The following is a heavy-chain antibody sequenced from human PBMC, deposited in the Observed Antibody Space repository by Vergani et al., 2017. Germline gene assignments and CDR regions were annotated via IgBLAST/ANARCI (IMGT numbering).Heavy chain of an antibody. CDR3: AKDTKWIGLDY. D-gene: IGHD3-10*01. J-gene: IGHJ4*02. V-gene: IGHV3-30*18. Sequence: QVQLVESGGGVVQPGRSLRLSCAASGFTFSSYGMHWVRQAPGKGLEWVAVISYDGSNKYYADSVKGRFTISRDNSKNTLYLQMNSLRAEDTAVYYCAKDTKWIGLDYWGQGTLVTVSS. CDR1: GFTFSSYG. CDR2: ISYDGSNK.